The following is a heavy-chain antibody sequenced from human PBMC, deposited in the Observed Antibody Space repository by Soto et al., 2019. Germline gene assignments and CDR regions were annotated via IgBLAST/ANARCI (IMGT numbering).Heavy chain of an antibody. CDR1: GGSISSYY. CDR2: IYYSGST. V-gene: IGHV4-59*01. CDR3: ARVGGPGNTIDY. J-gene: IGHJ4*02. D-gene: IGHD2-2*01. Sequence: SETLSLTCTVSGGSISSYYWIWIRQPPGKGLEWIGYIYYSGSTNYNPSLKSRVTISVDTSKNQFSLKLSSVTAADTAVYYCARVGGPGNTIDYWGQGTLVTVSS.